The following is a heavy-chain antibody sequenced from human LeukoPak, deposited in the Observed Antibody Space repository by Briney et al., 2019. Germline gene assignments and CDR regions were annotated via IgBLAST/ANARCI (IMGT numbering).Heavy chain of an antibody. CDR2: FKSKHSGGTK. D-gene: IGHD3-16*02. Sequence: KTGGSLRLSCAASGFTLSNAWMSWVRQAPGRGVEWVGRFKSKHSGGTKVYAAPDKGRFTISRDDSKNTQNLQMNSLKTEDTAVYYCTTVRTITFGGVIAVYYFDYWGQGTLVTVSS. CDR3: TTVRTITFGGVIAVYYFDY. V-gene: IGHV3-15*01. J-gene: IGHJ4*02. CDR1: GFTLSNAW.